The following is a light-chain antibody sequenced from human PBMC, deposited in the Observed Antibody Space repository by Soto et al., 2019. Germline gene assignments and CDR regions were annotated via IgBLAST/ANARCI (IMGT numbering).Light chain of an antibody. CDR2: GAS. Sequence: EIVLTQSPGTLSLSLGERATLSCRASQSVSSNYLAWYQQKPGQAPRLLIYGASSRATGIPDRFSGSGSGTDFTLTIRRLESEDFAVYYCQQYGSSYPWTFGQGTKVDIK. CDR1: QSVSSNY. CDR3: QQYGSSYPWT. V-gene: IGKV3-20*01. J-gene: IGKJ1*01.